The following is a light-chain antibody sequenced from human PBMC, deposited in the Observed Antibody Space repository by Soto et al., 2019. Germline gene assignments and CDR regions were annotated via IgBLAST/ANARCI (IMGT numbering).Light chain of an antibody. J-gene: IGKJ1*01. V-gene: IGKV3-20*01. CDR1: QTISNTY. Sequence: EIVLTQSPGTLSLSPGETATLSCRASQTISNTYLAWYQQKPGQAPRLLIYGASTRATGIPGRFSGSGSGTDFTLTVNRLEAEDFAVYYFQQYGSSPRTFGQGTKVEI. CDR3: QQYGSSPRT. CDR2: GAS.